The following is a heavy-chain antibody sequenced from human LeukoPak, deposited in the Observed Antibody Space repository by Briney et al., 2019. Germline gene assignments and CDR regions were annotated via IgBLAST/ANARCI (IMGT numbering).Heavy chain of an antibody. V-gene: IGHV4-4*07. CDR1: GGSLSSYY. D-gene: IGHD3-10*01. Sequence: PSETLSLTCTVSGGSLSSYYWSWIRQPAGKGLEWIGRIYTSGSTNYNPSLKSRVTMSVDTSKNQFSLKLSSVTAADTAVYYCARDASGRFGPPFDYWGQGTLVTVSS. CDR3: ARDASGRFGPPFDY. J-gene: IGHJ4*02. CDR2: IYTSGST.